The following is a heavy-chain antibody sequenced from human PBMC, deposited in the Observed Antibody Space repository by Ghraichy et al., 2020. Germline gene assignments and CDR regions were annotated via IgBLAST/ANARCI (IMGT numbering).Heavy chain of an antibody. CDR3: ARDSGWSGGPAAGTYYYGMDV. D-gene: IGHD6-13*01. CDR2: ISAYNGNT. CDR1: GYTFTSYG. J-gene: IGHJ6*02. Sequence: ASVKVSCKASGYTFTSYGISWVRQAPGQGLEWMGWISAYNGNTNYAQKPQGRVTMTTDTSTSTAYMELRSLRSDDTAVYYCARDSGWSGGPAAGTYYYGMDVWGQGTTVTVSS. V-gene: IGHV1-18*01.